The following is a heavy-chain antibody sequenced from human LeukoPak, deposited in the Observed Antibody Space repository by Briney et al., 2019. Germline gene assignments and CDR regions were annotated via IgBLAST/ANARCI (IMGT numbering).Heavy chain of an antibody. J-gene: IGHJ4*02. D-gene: IGHD3-22*01. CDR3: ASIMRDYYDSSGTLFDY. V-gene: IGHV3-21*01. CDR1: GFTFSSYS. CDR2: ISSSSSYI. Sequence: GGSLRLSCAASGFTFSSYSMNWVRQAPGKGLEWVSSISSSSSYIYYADSVKGRFTISRDNSKNTPYLQMNSLRAEDTAVYYCASIMRDYYDSSGTLFDYWGQGTLVTVSS.